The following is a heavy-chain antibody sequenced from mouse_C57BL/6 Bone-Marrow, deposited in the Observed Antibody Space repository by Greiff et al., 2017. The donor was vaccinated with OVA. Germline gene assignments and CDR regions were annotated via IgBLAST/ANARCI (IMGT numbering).Heavy chain of an antibody. CDR2: ISSGGDYI. D-gene: IGHD2-1*01. V-gene: IGHV5-9-1*02. CDR3: TRLLDAMDY. Sequence: EVKLMESGEGLVKPGGSLKLSCAASGFTFSSYAMSWVRQTPEKRLEWDAYISSGGDYIYYADTVKGRFTISRDNARNTLYLQMSSLKSEDTAMYYCTRLLDAMDYWGQGTSVTVSS. CDR1: GFTFSSYA. J-gene: IGHJ4*01.